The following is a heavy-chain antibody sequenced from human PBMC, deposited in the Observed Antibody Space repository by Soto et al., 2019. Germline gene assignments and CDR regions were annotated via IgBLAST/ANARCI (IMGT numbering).Heavy chain of an antibody. CDR2: LNPNNGDT. J-gene: IGHJ4*02. V-gene: IGHV1-8*01. CDR3: GRAGDSTATVSH. D-gene: IGHD4-4*01. CDR1: GYTFTNNG. Sequence: QVQLVQSGAEVKKPGASVKVSCKASGYTFTNNGINWVRQAAGQGLEWMAWLNPNNGDTGYAQKLQGRVTVTRDPPISTAYMELTSLRPDDTAVYFCGRAGDSTATVSHWGQGTLVTVSS.